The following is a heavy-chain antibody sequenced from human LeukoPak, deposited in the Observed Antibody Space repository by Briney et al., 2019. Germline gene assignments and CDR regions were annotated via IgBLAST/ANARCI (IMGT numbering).Heavy chain of an antibody. J-gene: IGHJ4*02. V-gene: IGHV3-23*01. Sequence: GGSLRLSCAASGFTFSSYAMSWVRQAPGKGLEWVSAISGSGGSTYYADSVKGRFTISRDNSKNTLYLQMNSLRAEDTAVYYCATPPRGGYYDSSGYPVWGQGTLVTVSS. CDR2: ISGSGGST. D-gene: IGHD3-22*01. CDR1: GFTFSSYA. CDR3: ATPPRGGYYDSSGYPV.